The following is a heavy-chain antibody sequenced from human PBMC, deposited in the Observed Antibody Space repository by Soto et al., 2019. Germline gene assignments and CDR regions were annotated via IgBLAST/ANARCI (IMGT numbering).Heavy chain of an antibody. CDR2: IYPGDSDT. V-gene: IGHV5-51*01. J-gene: IGHJ6*02. CDR1: GYSLTSYW. Sequence: LGESLKISCKGSGYSLTSYWIGWVRQMHGKGLEWMGIIYPGDSDTRYSPSFQGQVTISADKSISTAYLQWSSLKASDTAMYYCARQGPITMVRGVITVGYYYYGMDVWGQGTTVTVSS. D-gene: IGHD3-10*01. CDR3: ARQGPITMVRGVITVGYYYYGMDV.